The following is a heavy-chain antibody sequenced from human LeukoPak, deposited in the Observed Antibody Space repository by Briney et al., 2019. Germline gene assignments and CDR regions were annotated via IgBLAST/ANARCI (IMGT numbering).Heavy chain of an antibody. CDR1: GGTISSGDYY. Sequence: ASETLSLTCTVSGGTISSGDYYWSWIRQHPGKGLEWIGYIYYSGDTYYNPSLRSRVSISLDTSKNQFSLKLSSVTAADTAMYYCARDYGNNWFDPWGQGTLVTVSA. D-gene: IGHD4-17*01. J-gene: IGHJ5*02. CDR3: ARDYGNNWFDP. CDR2: IYYSGDT. V-gene: IGHV4-31*03.